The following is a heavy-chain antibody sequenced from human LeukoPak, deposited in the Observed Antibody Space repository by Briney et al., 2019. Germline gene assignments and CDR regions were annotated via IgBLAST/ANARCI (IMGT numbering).Heavy chain of an antibody. CDR2: ISYDGSNK. D-gene: IGHD1-26*01. CDR1: GFTFSSYA. Sequence: GGSLRLSCAASGFTFSSYAMHWVRQAPGKGLEWVAVISYDGSNKYYADSVKGRFTISRDNSKNTLYLQMNSLRAEDTAVYYCARELGALGSYQYYFDYWGQGTLVTVSS. V-gene: IGHV3-30-3*01. CDR3: ARELGALGSYQYYFDY. J-gene: IGHJ4*02.